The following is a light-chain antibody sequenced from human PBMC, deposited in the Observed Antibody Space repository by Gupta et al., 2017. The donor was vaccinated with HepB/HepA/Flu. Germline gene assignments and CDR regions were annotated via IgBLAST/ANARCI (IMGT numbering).Light chain of an antibody. V-gene: IGKV1-5*03. Sequence: DIQMTQSPSTLSASVGDRVNITSRASQSISTWLAWYQQKPGKAPKLLIYKASSLESGVPPRFSGSGSGTEFTLTISSLQPDDFATYYCQQYDNYLFTFGPGTKVDIK. CDR1: QSISTW. J-gene: IGKJ3*01. CDR2: KAS. CDR3: QQYDNYLFT.